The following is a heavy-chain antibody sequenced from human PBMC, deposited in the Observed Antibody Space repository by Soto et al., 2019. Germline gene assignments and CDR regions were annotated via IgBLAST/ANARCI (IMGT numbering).Heavy chain of an antibody. CDR1: GSTFSSYG. J-gene: IGHJ4*02. CDR2: IWYDGSNK. CDR3: ARDQRYCSGGSCYRGYYFDY. D-gene: IGHD2-15*01. Sequence: PGGSLRLSCAASGSTFSSYGMHWVRQAPGKGLEWVAVIWYDGSNKYYADSVKGRFTISRDNSKNTLYLQMNSLRAEDTAVYYCARDQRYCSGGSCYRGYYFDYWGQGTLVTVSS. V-gene: IGHV3-33*01.